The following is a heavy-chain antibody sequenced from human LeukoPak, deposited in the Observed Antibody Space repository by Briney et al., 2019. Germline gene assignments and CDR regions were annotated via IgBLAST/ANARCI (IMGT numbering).Heavy chain of an antibody. V-gene: IGHV1-3*02. CDR3: ARRFGGIAAAGTYFDY. Sequence: GASVEVSCKASGYTFTSYAMHWVRQAPGQRLEWMGWTNTGNGNTKYSQEFQGRVTITRDTSASTAYMELSSLRSEDMAVYYCARRFGGIAAAGTYFDYWGQGTLVTVSS. CDR2: TNTGNGNT. D-gene: IGHD6-13*01. J-gene: IGHJ4*02. CDR1: GYTFTSYA.